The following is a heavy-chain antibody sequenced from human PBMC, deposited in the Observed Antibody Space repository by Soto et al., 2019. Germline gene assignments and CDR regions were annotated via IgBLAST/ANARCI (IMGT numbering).Heavy chain of an antibody. V-gene: IGHV3-23*01. CDR3: ARNDYYDSSGSPSWGYYHYYGMDG. Sequence: GVSLRLSCAASAFTFSSYAMSWVRQAPGKGLEWVSAVSGSGDSTYYADSVKGRFTISRDNSKNTLYLQMNSLRAEDTAVYYCARNDYYDSSGSPSWGYYHYYGMDGWGQGTTVTVSS. CDR1: AFTFSSYA. J-gene: IGHJ6*02. D-gene: IGHD3-22*01. CDR2: VSGSGDST.